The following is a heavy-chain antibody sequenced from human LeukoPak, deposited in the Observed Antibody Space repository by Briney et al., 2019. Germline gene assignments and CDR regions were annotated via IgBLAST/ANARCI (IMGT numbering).Heavy chain of an antibody. CDR1: GFTFSSYA. D-gene: IGHD1-26*01. J-gene: IGHJ4*02. CDR3: VKDLSGSYTFDF. CDR2: INDYGTRT. Sequence: GGSLRLSCAASGFTFSSYAMHWVRQAPGKGLEYVSGINDYGTRTHYGDSAKGRFIISRDDSRNTVFLHMNSLRGDDTALYYCVKDLSGSYTFDFWGQGILVTVSS. V-gene: IGHV3-64D*09.